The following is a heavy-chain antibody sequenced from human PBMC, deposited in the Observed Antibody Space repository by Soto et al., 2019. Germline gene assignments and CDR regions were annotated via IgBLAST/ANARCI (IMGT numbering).Heavy chain of an antibody. CDR3: AKHRETRDSYYYDSSGYTNAFDI. CDR1: GFTFSSYA. V-gene: IGHV3-23*01. D-gene: IGHD3-22*01. Sequence: GGSLRLSCAASGFTFSSYAMSWVRQAPGKGLEWVSAISGSGGSTYYADSGRGRFSISRDNSKNTLYLQMNSLRAEDTAVYYCAKHRETRDSYYYDSSGYTNAFDIWGQGTMVTVSS. J-gene: IGHJ3*02. CDR2: ISGSGGST.